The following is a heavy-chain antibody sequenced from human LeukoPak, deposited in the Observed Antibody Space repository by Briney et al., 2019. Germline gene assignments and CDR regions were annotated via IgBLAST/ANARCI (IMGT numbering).Heavy chain of an antibody. V-gene: IGHV1-18*01. D-gene: IGHD7-27*01. J-gene: IGHJ3*02. CDR1: GFTFTSSA. CDR2: ISAYNGNT. CDR3: ARVLLTNWGSDAFDI. Sequence: ASVKVSCKASGFTFTSSAVQWVRQARGQRLEWMGWISAYNGNTNYAQKLQGRVTMTTDTSTSTAYMELRSLRSGDTAVYYCARVLLTNWGSDAFDIWGQGTMVTVSS.